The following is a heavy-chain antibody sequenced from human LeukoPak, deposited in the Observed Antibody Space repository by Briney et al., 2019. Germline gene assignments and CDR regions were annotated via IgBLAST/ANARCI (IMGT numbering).Heavy chain of an antibody. CDR1: GFSLSTSGVG. CDR2: IYWNDDK. CDR3: ARTLVGATVDY. J-gene: IGHJ4*02. D-gene: IGHD1-26*01. V-gene: IGHV2-5*01. Sequence: ESGPTLVKPTQTLTLTCTFSGFSLSTSGVGVGWIRQPPGKALEWLALIYWNDDKRYSPSLKSRLTISKDTSKNQVVLTMTNMDPVDTATYYCARTLVGATVDYWGQGTLVTVSS.